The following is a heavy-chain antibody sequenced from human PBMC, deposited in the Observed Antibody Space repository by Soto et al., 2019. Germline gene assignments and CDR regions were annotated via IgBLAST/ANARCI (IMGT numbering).Heavy chain of an antibody. CDR2: VYYSGAT. Sequence: SETLSLTCTVSGDSMATGGHYYNWIRQVPGKGLEWIEYVYYSGATHYTPSLRARATISRDTSKNQFSLRLISVTAADTALYYCARDKDLQPTVWGFWGQGIQVTVS. CDR1: GDSMATGGHY. CDR3: ARDKDLQPTVWGF. D-gene: IGHD3-16*01. V-gene: IGHV4-31*03. J-gene: IGHJ4*02.